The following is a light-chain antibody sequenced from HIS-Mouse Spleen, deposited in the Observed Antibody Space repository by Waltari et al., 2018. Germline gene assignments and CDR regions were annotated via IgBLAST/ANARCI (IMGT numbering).Light chain of an antibody. CDR2: DVI. CDR1: SSDVGGDNY. J-gene: IGLJ1*01. Sequence: QSALTQPRSVSGSPGQSVTISCTGTSSDVGGDNYVSWYQQHPGKAPKLRIYDVIKRPSGVPDRFSGSKSGNTASLTIAGLQAEDEADYYCCSYAGSYTGVFGTGTKVTVL. V-gene: IGLV2-11*01. CDR3: CSYAGSYTGV.